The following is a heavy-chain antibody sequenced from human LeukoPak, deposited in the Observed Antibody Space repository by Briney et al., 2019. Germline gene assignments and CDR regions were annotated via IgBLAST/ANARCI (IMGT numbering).Heavy chain of an antibody. J-gene: IGHJ4*02. CDR1: GFTFSSYS. CDR3: ARDLYYYDTEIDY. CDR2: ISSSSNTI. Sequence: GGSLRLSCAASGFTFSSYSMNWVRQAPGKGLEWASYISSSSNTIYYADSVKGRFTISRDNAKNSLYLQMNSLRAEDTAVYYCARDLYYYDTEIDYWGQGTLVTVST. V-gene: IGHV3-48*01. D-gene: IGHD3-22*01.